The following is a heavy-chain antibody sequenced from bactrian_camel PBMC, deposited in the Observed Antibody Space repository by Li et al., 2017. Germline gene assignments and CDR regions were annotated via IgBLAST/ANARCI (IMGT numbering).Heavy chain of an antibody. J-gene: IGHJ6*01. CDR3: AASNYYGNYALIGY. CDR1: GFTAFRNYA. CDR2: LYTGDSSA. D-gene: IGHD2*01. V-gene: IGHV3S2*01. Sequence: QLVESGGGLVQPGGSLRPSCAASGFTAFRNYAMSWVRQAPGKGLDWVSSLYTGDSSANFADSVKGRFTISKDHAKNTLYLQMNGLKTEDTAVYYCAASNYYGNYALIGYWGQGTQVTVS.